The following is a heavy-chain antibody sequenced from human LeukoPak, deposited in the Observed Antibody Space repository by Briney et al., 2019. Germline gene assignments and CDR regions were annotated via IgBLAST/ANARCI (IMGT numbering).Heavy chain of an antibody. CDR3: ARDSATGPRILYPTGLLDV. Sequence: ASVKVSCKASAGNFSSYASNWVRQGPGQGLEWMGGIIPIFGTANYAQKFQGRVTITADESTSTAYMELSGLRSEDTAVYYCARDSATGPRILYPTGLLDVWGQGTTVTVSS. CDR1: AGNFSSYA. CDR2: IIPIFGTA. D-gene: IGHD2-8*01. J-gene: IGHJ6*02. V-gene: IGHV1-69*01.